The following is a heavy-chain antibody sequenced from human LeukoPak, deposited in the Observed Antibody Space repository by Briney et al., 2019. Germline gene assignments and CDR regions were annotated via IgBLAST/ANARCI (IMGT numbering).Heavy chain of an antibody. J-gene: IGHJ4*02. CDR3: ARSGDYFGSFDY. V-gene: IGHV1-69*04. CDR2: IIPILGIA. D-gene: IGHD4-17*01. CDR1: GGTFSSYA. Sequence: SVKVSCKASGGTFSSYAISWVRQAPGQGLEWMGRIIPILGIANYAQKFQGRVTITADKSTSTAYMELSSLRSEDTAVYYCARSGDYFGSFDYWGQGTLVTVSS.